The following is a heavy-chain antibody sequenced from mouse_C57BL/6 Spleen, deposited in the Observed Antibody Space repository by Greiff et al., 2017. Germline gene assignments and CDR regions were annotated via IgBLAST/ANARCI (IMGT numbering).Heavy chain of an antibody. J-gene: IGHJ4*01. Sequence: VQLQQSGAELVRPGASVMLSCTASGFNIKDDYMHWVKQRPEPGLEWIGWIDPENGDTEYASKFQGKATITADTSSNTAYLQLSSLTSEDTAVYYCTTMGYYGSSPQDYWGQGTSVTVSS. D-gene: IGHD1-1*01. CDR3: TTMGYYGSSPQDY. CDR2: IDPENGDT. CDR1: GFNIKDDY. V-gene: IGHV14-4*01.